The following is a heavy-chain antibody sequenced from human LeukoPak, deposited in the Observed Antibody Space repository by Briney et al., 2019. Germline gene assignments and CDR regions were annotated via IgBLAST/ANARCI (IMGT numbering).Heavy chain of an antibody. J-gene: IGHJ5*02. Sequence: PGGSLRLSCAASGFTFSSYWMHWVRQGPGKGLVWVSRIKSDGSSTSYADSVKGRFTISRDNAKNTLYLQMNSLRDEDTAVYYCARYRYTSGSYAVNWFDPWGQGTLVTVSS. D-gene: IGHD1-26*01. CDR2: IKSDGSST. V-gene: IGHV3-74*01. CDR3: ARYRYTSGSYAVNWFDP. CDR1: GFTFSSYW.